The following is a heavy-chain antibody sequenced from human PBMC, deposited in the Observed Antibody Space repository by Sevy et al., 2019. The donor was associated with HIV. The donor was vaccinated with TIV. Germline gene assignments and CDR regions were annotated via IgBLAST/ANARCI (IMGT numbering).Heavy chain of an antibody. D-gene: IGHD2-8*01. V-gene: IGHV4-4*07. CDR3: ARHALNDIVLPHDLYYFDY. CDR2: IYTSGST. CDR1: GGSISSYY. J-gene: IGHJ4*02. Sequence: SETLSLTCTVSGGSISSYYWSWIRQPAGKGLEWIGRIYTSGSTNYNPSLKSRVTMSVDTSKNQFSLKLSSVTAADTAVHYCARHALNDIVLPHDLYYFDYWGQGTLVTVSS.